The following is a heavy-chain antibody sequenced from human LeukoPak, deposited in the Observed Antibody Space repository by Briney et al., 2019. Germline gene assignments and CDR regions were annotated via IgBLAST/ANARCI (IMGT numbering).Heavy chain of an antibody. D-gene: IGHD1-14*01. J-gene: IGHJ4*02. V-gene: IGHV4-39*01. Sequence: SETLSLTCTVSGGSISGYYWVWIRQPLGAGLDWIATISYSGDTYYTASLRSRVTISLDTTKNQFSLKLTSVTAADTAMYFCARHRASNPFDDWGQGTLVTVSS. CDR3: ARHRASNPFDD. CDR1: GGSISGYY. CDR2: ISYSGDT.